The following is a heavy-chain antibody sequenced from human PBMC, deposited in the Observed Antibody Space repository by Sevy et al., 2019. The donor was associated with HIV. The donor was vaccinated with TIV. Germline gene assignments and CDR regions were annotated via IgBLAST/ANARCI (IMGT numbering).Heavy chain of an antibody. D-gene: IGHD6-19*01. J-gene: IGHJ3*02. V-gene: IGHV4-4*07. CDR3: ARGPVAVAGMTGAFDI. CDR2: IYTSGST. Sequence: SETLSLTCTVSGGSISSYYWSWIRQPAGKGLEWIGRIYTSGSTNYNPSLKSRVTMSVDTSKNQFSLKLSSVTAAATAVYYCARGPVAVAGMTGAFDIWGQGTMVTVSS. CDR1: GGSISSYY.